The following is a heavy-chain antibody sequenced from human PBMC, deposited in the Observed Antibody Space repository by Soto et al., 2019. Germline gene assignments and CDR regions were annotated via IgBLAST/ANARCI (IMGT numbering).Heavy chain of an antibody. CDR2: IRSKANNFAT. Sequence: EVQLVESGGGLVQPGGSLKLSCAASGFSLSGTDIHWGRQASGKGLEWVGRIRSKANNFATEYAASVQGRFTTSRDASKNTAYLQMNSLRTEDTAVYYCTRQGPRDGYNWGFDYWGQGTLVTVSS. CDR3: TRQGPRDGYNWGFDY. CDR1: GFSLSGTD. J-gene: IGHJ4*02. V-gene: IGHV3-73*02. D-gene: IGHD5-12*01.